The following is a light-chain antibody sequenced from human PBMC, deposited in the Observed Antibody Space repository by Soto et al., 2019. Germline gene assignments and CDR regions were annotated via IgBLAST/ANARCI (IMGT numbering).Light chain of an antibody. V-gene: IGKV3-20*01. Sequence: EIVLTQSPDTLSLSPGERATLSCRASQSVSNNYLSWYQQKPGQAPRLLIYTASTRATGIPDRFSGSGSGTDFTLTISTLEPEDFAVYYCQQYGSTPPRYTFGQGTKLEIK. CDR3: QQYGSTPPRYT. CDR1: QSVSNNY. CDR2: TAS. J-gene: IGKJ2*01.